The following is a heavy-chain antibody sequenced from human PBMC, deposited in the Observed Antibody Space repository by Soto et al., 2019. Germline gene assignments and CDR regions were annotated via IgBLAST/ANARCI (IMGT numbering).Heavy chain of an antibody. J-gene: IGHJ4*02. CDR1: GYTFTSYY. D-gene: IGHD3-22*01. Sequence: ASVKVSCKASGYTFTSYYMHWVRQAPGQGLEWMGIINPSGGSTSYAQKFQGRVTMTRDTSTSTVYMELSSLRSEDTAVYYCARDSSRNYDISGYYWYWGQGTLVTVSS. V-gene: IGHV1-46*01. CDR2: INPSGGST. CDR3: ARDSSRNYDISGYYWY.